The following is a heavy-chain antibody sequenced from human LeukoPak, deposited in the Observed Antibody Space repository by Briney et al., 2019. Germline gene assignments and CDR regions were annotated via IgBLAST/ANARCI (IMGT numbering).Heavy chain of an antibody. Sequence: SETLSLTCAVYGGSFSGYYWSWIRQPPGKGLEWIGEINHSGSTNYNPSLKSRVTISVDTSKNQFSLKLSSVTAADTAVYYCARGPVTSSWFDPWGQGTLVPVSS. CDR1: GGSFSGYY. CDR3: ARGPVTSSWFDP. D-gene: IGHD4-17*01. J-gene: IGHJ5*02. CDR2: INHSGST. V-gene: IGHV4-34*01.